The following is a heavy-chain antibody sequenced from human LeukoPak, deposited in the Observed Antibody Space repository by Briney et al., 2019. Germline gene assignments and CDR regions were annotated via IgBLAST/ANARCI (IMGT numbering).Heavy chain of an antibody. J-gene: IGHJ3*02. CDR3: ARGGRCSSTSCYLADDAFDI. CDR1: GFTFSSHD. D-gene: IGHD2-2*01. V-gene: IGHV3-13*01. Sequence: PPGGSLRLSCAASGFTFSSHDMHWVRHATGKGLEWVSAIGTAGDTYYPGSVKGRFTISRENAKNSLYLQMNSLRAGDTAVYYCARGGRCSSTSCYLADDAFDIWGQGTMVTVSS. CDR2: IGTAGDT.